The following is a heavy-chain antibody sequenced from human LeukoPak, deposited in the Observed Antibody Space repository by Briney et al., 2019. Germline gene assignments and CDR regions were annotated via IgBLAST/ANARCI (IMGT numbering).Heavy chain of an antibody. D-gene: IGHD2-2*02. J-gene: IGHJ4*02. Sequence: PGGSLRLSCAASGFTFSSYAMSWVRQAPGKGLEWVSAISGSGGSTYYADSVKGRFTISRDNSKNTLYLQMNSLRAEDTAVYHCAKGEWDIVVVPAAIGCDCWGQGTLVTVSS. CDR3: AKGEWDIVVVPAAIGCDC. CDR1: GFTFSSYA. CDR2: ISGSGGST. V-gene: IGHV3-23*01.